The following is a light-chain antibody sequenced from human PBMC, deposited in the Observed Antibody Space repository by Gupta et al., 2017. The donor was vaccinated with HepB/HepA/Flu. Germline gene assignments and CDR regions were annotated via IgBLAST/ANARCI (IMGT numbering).Light chain of an antibody. CDR3: AAWDDRLNGVV. CDR1: KSNIGSNT. Sequence: QPVLTQPPSLSGTPGQRVTLSSSASKSNIGSNTFSWYQQRPGTAPKLLIYSNDQRPSGVPDRFSGSSSGTSASLAISGLQSEDEADYYCAAWDDRLNGVVFGGGTTLTVL. V-gene: IGLV1-44*01. CDR2: SND. J-gene: IGLJ3*02.